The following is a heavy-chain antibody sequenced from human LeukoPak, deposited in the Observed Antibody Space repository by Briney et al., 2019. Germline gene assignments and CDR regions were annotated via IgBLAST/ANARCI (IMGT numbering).Heavy chain of an antibody. J-gene: IGHJ6*02. Sequence: PGGSLRLSCAASGFTFSSYAMHWVRQAPGKGLEWVAVISYDGSNKYYADSVKGRFTISRDNSKNTLYLQMNSLRAEDTAVYYCARLAGYSYATDYYGMDVRGQGTTVTVSS. CDR2: ISYDGSNK. CDR1: GFTFSSYA. CDR3: ARLAGYSYATDYYGMDV. D-gene: IGHD5-18*01. V-gene: IGHV3-30*04.